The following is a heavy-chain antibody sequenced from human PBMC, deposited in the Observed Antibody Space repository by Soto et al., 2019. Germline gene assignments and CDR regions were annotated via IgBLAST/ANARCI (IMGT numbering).Heavy chain of an antibody. CDR3: ARGRNAFVVVPAATIDP. CDR2: INHSGST. V-gene: IGHV4-34*01. CDR1: GGSFSGYY. D-gene: IGHD2-2*01. Sequence: PSETLSLTCAVYGGSFSGYYWSWIRQPPGKGLEWIGEINHSGSTNYNPSLKSRVTISVDTSKNQFSLKLSSVTAADTAVYYCARGRNAFVVVPAATIDPWGQGTLVTVSS. J-gene: IGHJ5*02.